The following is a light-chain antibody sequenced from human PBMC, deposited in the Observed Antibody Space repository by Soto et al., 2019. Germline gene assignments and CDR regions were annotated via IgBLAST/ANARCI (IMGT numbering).Light chain of an antibody. CDR1: QSVSSN. J-gene: IGKJ1*01. Sequence: EIVMTQSTATLSVSPGERATLSCRASQSVSSNLAWYQQKRGQGPRLLIYGASTRATGIPARFSGSGSGTEFTLTISSLQSEDFAVYYCHQYNNWPLWTFGQGTEVEIK. CDR2: GAS. CDR3: HQYNNWPLWT. V-gene: IGKV3-15*01.